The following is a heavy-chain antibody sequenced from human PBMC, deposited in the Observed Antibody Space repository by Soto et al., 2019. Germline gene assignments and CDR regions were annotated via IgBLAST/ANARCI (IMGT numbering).Heavy chain of an antibody. V-gene: IGHV4-31*03. CDR2: IHYSGTT. CDR3: ASSNIAAAGFYYYGMDV. CDR1: GGSISSGGYY. Sequence: PSETLSLTCTVSGGSISSGGYYWSWIRQHPGKGLEWIGYIHYSGTTYYNPSLKSRVTISVDTSKNQFSLKLSSVTAADTAVYYCASSNIAAAGFYYYGMDVWGRGTTVTVSS. J-gene: IGHJ6*02. D-gene: IGHD6-13*01.